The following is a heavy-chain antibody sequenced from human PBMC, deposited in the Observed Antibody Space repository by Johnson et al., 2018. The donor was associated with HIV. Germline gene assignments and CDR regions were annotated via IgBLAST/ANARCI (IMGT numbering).Heavy chain of an antibody. Sequence: QVQLVESGGGVVQPGRSLRLSCAASGFTFSSYAMHWVRQAPGKGLEWVAVISYDGSNKYYEDSVKGRFTISRDNSKNTLYLQMNSLRAEDTALYYCAKAPMITFGGVIGLAGAFDIWGQGTMVTVSS. V-gene: IGHV3-30*14. J-gene: IGHJ3*02. D-gene: IGHD3-16*02. CDR1: GFTFSSYA. CDR2: ISYDGSNK. CDR3: AKAPMITFGGVIGLAGAFDI.